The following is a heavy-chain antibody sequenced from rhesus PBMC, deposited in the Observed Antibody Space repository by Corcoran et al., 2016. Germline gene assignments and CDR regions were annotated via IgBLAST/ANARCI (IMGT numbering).Heavy chain of an antibody. V-gene: IGHV3-118*01. J-gene: IGHJ4*01. D-gene: IGHD3-3*01. CDR2: IKNKANQYET. Sequence: EVQLVESGGGLVQPGGSLRLSCAASGFTFSSFALHWVRQASGKGLVWVGRIKNKANQYETEYAASVKGRFTISRDDSKNTAYLQMNSLKTEDTAVYYCGKIFGLVPVDYWGQGVLVTVSS. CDR3: GKIFGLVPVDY. CDR1: GFTFSSFA.